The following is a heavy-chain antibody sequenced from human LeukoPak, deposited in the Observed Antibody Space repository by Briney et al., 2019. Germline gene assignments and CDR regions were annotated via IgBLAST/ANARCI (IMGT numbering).Heavy chain of an antibody. Sequence: ASVKVSCKASGYTFTSYDINRVRQATGQGLEWMGWMNPNSGNTGYAQKFQGRVTMTRNTSISTAYMELSSLRSEDTAVYYCARGGRAVLLWFGGTLQDNWFDPWGQGTLVTVSS. CDR2: MNPNSGNT. V-gene: IGHV1-8*01. D-gene: IGHD3-10*01. CDR3: ARGGRAVLLWFGGTLQDNWFDP. J-gene: IGHJ5*02. CDR1: GYTFTSYD.